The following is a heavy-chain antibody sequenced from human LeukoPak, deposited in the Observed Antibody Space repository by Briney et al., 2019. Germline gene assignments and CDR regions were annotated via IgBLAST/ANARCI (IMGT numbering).Heavy chain of an antibody. Sequence: PGGSLRLSCAASGFTFDDYAMHWVRQAPGKGLVWVSRINTDGSSTRYADSVKGRFTISRDNAKNTLYLQMNSLRAEDTAVYYCARRGYSSGWYDVFDLWGQGTMVSVSS. D-gene: IGHD6-19*01. CDR2: INTDGSST. CDR1: GFTFDDYA. V-gene: IGHV3-74*01. CDR3: ARRGYSSGWYDVFDL. J-gene: IGHJ3*01.